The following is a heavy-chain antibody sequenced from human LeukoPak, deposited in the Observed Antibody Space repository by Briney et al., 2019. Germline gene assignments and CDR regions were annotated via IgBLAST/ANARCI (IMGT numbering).Heavy chain of an antibody. CDR3: ARDREFVVVTAIGY. D-gene: IGHD2-21*02. V-gene: IGHV3-30-3*01. CDR2: ISYDGSNK. J-gene: IGHJ4*02. Sequence: PGRSLRLSCAASGFTFSSYAMHWVRQAPGKGLEWVAVISYDGSNKYYADSVKGRFTISRDNSKNTLYLQMNSLRAEDTAVYYCARDREFVVVTAIGYWGQGTLVTVSS. CDR1: GFTFSSYA.